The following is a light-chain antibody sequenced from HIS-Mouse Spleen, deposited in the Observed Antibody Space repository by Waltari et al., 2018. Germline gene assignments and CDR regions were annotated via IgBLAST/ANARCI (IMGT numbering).Light chain of an antibody. J-gene: IGLJ2*01. CDR1: PLPKQS. Sequence: SYELTPPPSVSVSPGQTARITCSGAPLPKQSAYWYQQKPGQAPVLVIYKDSERPSGIPERFSGSSSGTTVTLTISGVQAEDEADYYCQSADSSGTYVFGGGTKLTVL. V-gene: IGLV3-25*03. CDR3: QSADSSGTYV. CDR2: KDS.